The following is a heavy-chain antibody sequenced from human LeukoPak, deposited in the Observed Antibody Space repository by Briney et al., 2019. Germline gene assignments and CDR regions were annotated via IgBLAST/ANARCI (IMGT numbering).Heavy chain of an antibody. D-gene: IGHD2-15*01. CDR1: GYTFTSYA. V-gene: IGHV1-3*01. Sequence: ASLKVSWKASGYTFTSYAMHWVRQAPGQRLEWMGWISADNGNKKYSQKFQGRVTITRDTSASTAYMELSSLRSEDTAVYYCAREGYCSGGSCYINWFDPWGQGTLVTVSS. CDR3: AREGYCSGGSCYINWFDP. CDR2: ISADNGNK. J-gene: IGHJ5*02.